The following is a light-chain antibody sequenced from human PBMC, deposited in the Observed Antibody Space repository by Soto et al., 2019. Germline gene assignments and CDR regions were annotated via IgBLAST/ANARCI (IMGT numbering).Light chain of an antibody. CDR2: EVT. J-gene: IGLJ1*01. CDR1: SSDVGAYDY. V-gene: IGLV2-14*01. CDR3: NSYTRSTKYV. Sequence: QSVLTQPASVSGSPGQSITVSCTGTSSDVGAYDYVSWYQHHPGKAPKLIIYEVTNRPSGVSNRFSGSKSGNTVSLTISGLQAEDEADYYCNSYTRSTKYVFGTGTKVTVL.